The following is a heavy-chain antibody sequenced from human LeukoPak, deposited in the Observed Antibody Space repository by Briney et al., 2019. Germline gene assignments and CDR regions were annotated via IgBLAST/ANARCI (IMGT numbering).Heavy chain of an antibody. J-gene: IGHJ4*02. CDR1: GFTFSDYA. CDR2: ISGSGANT. CDR3: ARDEPSPDSTDLDY. D-gene: IGHD2/OR15-2a*01. Sequence: PGGSLRLSCTTSGFTFSDYAMSWVRQAPGMGLEWVSTISGSGANTYYADAVKGRFTISRDNSKNTLYLQMNSLRAEDTAVYYCARDEPSPDSTDLDYWGQGTLVTVSS. V-gene: IGHV3-23*01.